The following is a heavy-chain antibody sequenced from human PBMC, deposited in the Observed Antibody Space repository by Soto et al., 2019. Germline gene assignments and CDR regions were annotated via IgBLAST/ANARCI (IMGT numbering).Heavy chain of an antibody. CDR1: AFSLSTNGVG. J-gene: IGHJ4*02. CDR2: IYWNEDK. Sequence: SGPTLVNPTQTLTLTCTFSAFSLSTNGVGVGWIRQPPGKPLEWLAVIYWNEDKRYSRSLKSRLSITKDTSKNQEVLTMTTMDPIETATDYCVHTGMVHTITGGHYFYNWGRGILCTVSS. CDR3: VHTGMVHTITGGHYFYN. V-gene: IGHV2-5*01. D-gene: IGHD1-20*01.